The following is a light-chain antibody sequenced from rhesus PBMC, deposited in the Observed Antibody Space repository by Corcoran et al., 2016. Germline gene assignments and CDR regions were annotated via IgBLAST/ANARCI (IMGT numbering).Light chain of an antibody. Sequence: EIVMTQSPATLALSPGERATLSCRASQSVSSYLAWYQQKPGQAPRLLIYGASRRATGIPDRFSGSGSGTEFTLTSSSLEPEYVGVDFWLQSSNWLTFGGGTKVEIK. J-gene: IGKJ4*01. V-gene: IGKV3-24*04. CDR2: GAS. CDR3: LQSSNWLT. CDR1: QSVSSY.